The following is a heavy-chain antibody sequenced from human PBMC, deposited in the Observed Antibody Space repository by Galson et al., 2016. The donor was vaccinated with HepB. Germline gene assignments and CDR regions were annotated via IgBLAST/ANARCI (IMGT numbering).Heavy chain of an antibody. CDR3: ASREDRYGSDAFDI. V-gene: IGHV3-23*01. Sequence: SLRLSCAASGFTFSNYAMSWVRQAPGKGLEWVSAISGSGGSTYYAASVKGRFTISRDNSKNTLFLQMNSLRDEDTAVYYCASREDRYGSDAFDIWGQGTMVTVSS. CDR1: GFTFSNYA. J-gene: IGHJ3*02. CDR2: ISGSGGST. D-gene: IGHD5-18*01.